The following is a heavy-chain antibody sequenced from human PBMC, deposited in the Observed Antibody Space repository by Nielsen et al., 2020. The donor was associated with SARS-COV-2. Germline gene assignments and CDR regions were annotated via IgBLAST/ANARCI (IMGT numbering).Heavy chain of an antibody. V-gene: IGHV1-8*01. CDR2: MSPNSGNT. CDR3: ARDSWSISDL. J-gene: IGHJ2*01. D-gene: IGHD1-26*01. Sequence: ASVKVSCKASGYTFINHDINWVRQSTGQGLEWMGWMSPNSGNTGYAQKFQGRVTITRDTSASTAYMELSSLRSEDTAVYYCARDSWSISDLWGRGTLVTVSS. CDR1: GYTFINHD.